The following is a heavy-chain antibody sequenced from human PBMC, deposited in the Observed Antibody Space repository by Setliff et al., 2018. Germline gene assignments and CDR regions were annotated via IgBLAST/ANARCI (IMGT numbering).Heavy chain of an antibody. J-gene: IGHJ4*01. V-gene: IGHV3-15*04. Sequence: GGSLRLSCAASGFTLSSYSMNWVRQAPGKGLEWVGRVAAKSAGATLEYSAPVKGRFTISTDDSRNTLYLQMNSLKIEDTAVYYCAVGGIFGGQGTVVTVSS. CDR1: GFTLSSYS. CDR2: VAAKSAGATL. CDR3: AVGGIF. D-gene: IGHD2-15*01.